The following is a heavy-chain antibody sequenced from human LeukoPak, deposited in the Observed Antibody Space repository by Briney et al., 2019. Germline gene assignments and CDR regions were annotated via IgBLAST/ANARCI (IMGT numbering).Heavy chain of an antibody. CDR2: IYYSGST. V-gene: IGHV4-61*01. CDR1: GDSISTSNSY. CDR3: ARGRCSGGSCQYYYYYYYMDV. Sequence: SETLSLTCTVSGDSISTSNSYWSWIRQPPGKGLEWIGYIYYSGSTNYNPSLKSRVTISVGTSKNQFSLKLSSVTAADTAVYYCARGRCSGGSCQYYYYYYYMDVWGKGTTVTVSS. D-gene: IGHD2-15*01. J-gene: IGHJ6*03.